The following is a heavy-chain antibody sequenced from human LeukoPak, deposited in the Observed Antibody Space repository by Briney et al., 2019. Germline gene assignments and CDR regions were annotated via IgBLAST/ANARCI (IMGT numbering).Heavy chain of an antibody. Sequence: GGSLRLSCAASGIIVSDSYMTWVRHAPGKALEWVATIYRDNSTYYADSVRGRFSISRDTSKTTMFLQMNNLRGEDSAVYYCSRVNHFGSGGYHHRAIDVWGQGTLVTVSS. D-gene: IGHD3-10*01. V-gene: IGHV3-53*01. CDR2: IYRDNST. CDR1: GIIVSDSY. J-gene: IGHJ3*01. CDR3: SRVNHFGSGGYHHRAIDV.